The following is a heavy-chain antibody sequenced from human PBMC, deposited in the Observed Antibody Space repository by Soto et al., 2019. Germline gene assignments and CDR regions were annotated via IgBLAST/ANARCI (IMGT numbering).Heavy chain of an antibody. V-gene: IGHV3-74*01. CDR1: GFTLSNYW. J-gene: IGHJ4*02. D-gene: IGHD3-22*01. Sequence: PGGSLRLSCAASGFTLSNYWMHWVRQAPGKGLVWVSRINSDGSSTSYADSVKGRFTISIDNAKNTLYLQMNSLRAEDTAVYYCARVPHYYDSSGYYYWGQGTLVTVSS. CDR3: ARVPHYYDSSGYYY. CDR2: INSDGSST.